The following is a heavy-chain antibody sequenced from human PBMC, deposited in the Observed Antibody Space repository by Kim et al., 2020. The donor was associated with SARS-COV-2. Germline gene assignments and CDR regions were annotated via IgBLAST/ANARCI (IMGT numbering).Heavy chain of an antibody. CDR1: GYTFTSYG. CDR2: ISAYNGNT. CDR3: ARDQFSGYCSSTSCYTEFGNWFDP. D-gene: IGHD2-2*02. Sequence: ASVKVSCKASGYTFTSYGISWVRQAPGQGLEWMGWISAYNGNTNYAQKLQGRVTMTTDTSTSTAYMELRSLRSDDTAVYYCARDQFSGYCSSTSCYTEFGNWFDPWGQGTLVTVSS. J-gene: IGHJ5*02. V-gene: IGHV1-18*04.